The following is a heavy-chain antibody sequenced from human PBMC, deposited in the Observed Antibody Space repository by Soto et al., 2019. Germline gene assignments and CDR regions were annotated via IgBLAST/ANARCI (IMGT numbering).Heavy chain of an antibody. V-gene: IGHV4-59*01. D-gene: IGHD5-18*01. CDR3: ARGLRGYGYGYYYYGMDV. CDR1: GGSISSYY. J-gene: IGHJ6*02. Sequence: PSETLSLTCTVSGGSISSYYWSWIRQPPGKGLEWIGYIYYSGSTNYNPSLKSRVTISVDTSKNQFSMKLSSVTAADKAVYYCARGLRGYGYGYYYYGMDVWGQGTTVTVSS. CDR2: IYYSGST.